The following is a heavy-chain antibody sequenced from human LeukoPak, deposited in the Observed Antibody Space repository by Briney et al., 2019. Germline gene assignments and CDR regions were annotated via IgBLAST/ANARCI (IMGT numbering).Heavy chain of an antibody. CDR2: IRSSDSTI. Sequence: GGSLRLSCAADGFTFSNYWMGWVRQAPGKGLEWVSYIRSSDSTIYYADSVRGRFTISTDNAKNSLFLQMNSLRAEDTAVYYCARDRNYAFDIWGQGTMVTVSS. V-gene: IGHV3-48*01. CDR1: GFTFSNYW. D-gene: IGHD5-24*01. CDR3: ARDRNYAFDI. J-gene: IGHJ3*02.